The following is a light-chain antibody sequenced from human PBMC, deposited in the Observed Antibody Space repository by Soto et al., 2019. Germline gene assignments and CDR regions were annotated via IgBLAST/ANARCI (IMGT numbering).Light chain of an antibody. J-gene: IGKJ2*03. Sequence: QLTHSQSSVCASIVDTVTITCRASQDINVYLNWYQQKPGEVPKLLIYSASTLPSGVPSRFTGSGSETDFTLTIRSLQPEDFATYYCQHGYVAPYSFGQGTKL. V-gene: IGKV1-39*01. CDR3: QHGYVAPYS. CDR1: QDINVY. CDR2: SAS.